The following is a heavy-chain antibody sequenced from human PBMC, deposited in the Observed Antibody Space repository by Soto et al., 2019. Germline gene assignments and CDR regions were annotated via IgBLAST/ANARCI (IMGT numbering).Heavy chain of an antibody. CDR2: INPSGDT. V-gene: IGHV1-46*01. CDR3: ARVYCSGGGCYGIDY. J-gene: IGHJ4*02. D-gene: IGHD2-15*01. Sequence: QVQLVQSGAEVKMPGASVKISCKACGDTFTSYYMHWMREAPGQGLEWMGIINPSGDTSYAQKFQGRITMTRDTSTSTVYMELSSLRSEDTAVYYCARVYCSGGGCYGIDYWGQGTLVTVSS. CDR1: GDTFTSYY.